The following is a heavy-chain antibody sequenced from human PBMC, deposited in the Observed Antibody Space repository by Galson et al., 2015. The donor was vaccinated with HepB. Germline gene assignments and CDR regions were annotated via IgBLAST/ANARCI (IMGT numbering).Heavy chain of an antibody. Sequence: SLRLSCAASGFTFNDYYMSWIRQAPGRGLEWISYISGSGDTISFADSVKGRFTISRDNAKNSLYLQMNSLRAEDTAVYYCARNSPLVPGVISRPVPAFDCWGQGTLVTVSS. D-gene: IGHD3-10*01. V-gene: IGHV3-11*01. J-gene: IGHJ4*02. CDR1: GFTFNDYY. CDR2: ISGSGDTI. CDR3: ARNSPLVPGVISRPVPAFDC.